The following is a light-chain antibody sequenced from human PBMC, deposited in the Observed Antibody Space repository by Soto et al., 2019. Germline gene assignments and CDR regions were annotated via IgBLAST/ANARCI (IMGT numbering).Light chain of an antibody. J-gene: IGLJ1*01. CDR1: SSDIGAYNY. CDR3: FSHRSGDSQV. V-gene: IGLV2-14*01. CDR2: GVT. Sequence: SALTQPASVSGSPGQSITISCTGTSSDIGAYNYVSWYQQYPGKAPKLMIYGVTNRPSGVSNRFSGSKTGNTASLTISGLQAEDEAHYYCFSHRSGDSQVFGNGTKVTV.